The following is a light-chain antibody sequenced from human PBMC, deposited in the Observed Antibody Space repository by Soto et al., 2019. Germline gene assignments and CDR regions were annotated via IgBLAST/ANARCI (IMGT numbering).Light chain of an antibody. Sequence: QYALTQPASVSGSPGQSITISCTGTSSDVGSYTYVSWYQQHPGKAPQVMIYEVSYRPSGVSNRFSGSKSGNTASLTISGLQAEDEADYYCSSYTGSSTPYVFGTGTKLTVL. CDR1: SSDVGSYTY. CDR3: SSYTGSSTPYV. V-gene: IGLV2-14*01. J-gene: IGLJ1*01. CDR2: EVS.